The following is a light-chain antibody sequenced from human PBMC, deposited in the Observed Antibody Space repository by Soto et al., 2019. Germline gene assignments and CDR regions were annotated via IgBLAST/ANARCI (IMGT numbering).Light chain of an antibody. J-gene: IGKJ1*01. Sequence: IVLTQSPVTLALSPGERAVLSCRASQSVSTSLAWYQHIPGQAPRLFIYDASKWAPGITARFSGSGSGTDFTLTISSLEPDDIAVYYCQVRDVWPSFGQGTKVEIK. CDR3: QVRDVWPS. CDR1: QSVSTS. CDR2: DAS. V-gene: IGKV3-11*01.